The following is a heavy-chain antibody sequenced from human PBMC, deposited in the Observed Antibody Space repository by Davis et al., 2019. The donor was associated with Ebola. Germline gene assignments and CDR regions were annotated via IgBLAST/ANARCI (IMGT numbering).Heavy chain of an antibody. D-gene: IGHD3-16*01. CDR1: GYTFSNYW. Sequence: GESLKISCSVSGYTFSNYWMSWVRQAPGKGLEWVANIKQDGSEKYYVDSVKGRFTISRDNAKNSLYLQMNSLRAEDTAVYYCASGMFGISTDWGQGTLVTVSS. CDR2: IKQDGSEK. V-gene: IGHV3-7*01. J-gene: IGHJ4*02. CDR3: ASGMFGISTD.